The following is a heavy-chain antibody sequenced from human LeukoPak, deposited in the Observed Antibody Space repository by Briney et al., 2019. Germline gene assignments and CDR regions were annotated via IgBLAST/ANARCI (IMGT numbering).Heavy chain of an antibody. CDR3: TRDIYYYDSSGYYSPD. D-gene: IGHD3-22*01. CDR1: GFTFSSYS. J-gene: IGHJ4*02. V-gene: IGHV3-53*01. CDR2: IYSGGST. Sequence: GGSLRLSCAASGFTFSSYSMNWVRQAPGKGLEWVSVIYSGGSTYYADSVKGRFTISRDNSKNTLYLQMNSLRAEDTAVYYCTRDIYYYDSSGYYSPDWGQGTLVTVSS.